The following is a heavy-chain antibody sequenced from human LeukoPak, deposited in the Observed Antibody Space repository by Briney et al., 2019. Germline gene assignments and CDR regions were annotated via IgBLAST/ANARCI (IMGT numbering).Heavy chain of an antibody. V-gene: IGHV3-66*01. J-gene: IGHJ4*02. D-gene: IGHD3-10*01. CDR3: ARGFGELLEGYYFDY. CDR2: IYSGGST. Sequence: SGGSLRLSCAASGFTVSSNYMSWVRQAPGKGLEWVSVIYSGGSTYYADSVKGRFTISRDNSKNTLYHQMNSLRAEDTAVYYCARGFGELLEGYYFDYWGQGTLVTVSS. CDR1: GFTVSSNY.